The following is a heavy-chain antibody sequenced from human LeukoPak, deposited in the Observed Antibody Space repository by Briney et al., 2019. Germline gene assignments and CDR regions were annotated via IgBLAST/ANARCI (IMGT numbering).Heavy chain of an antibody. CDR1: GLTFTYSD. Sequence: GGSLRLSCVASGLTFTYSDFNWIRQAPGKGLEWLSTITRRSSNIYYADSVKGRLTTSRDNAKDSVYLQMENLRVEDTAIYYCARNFDSWGQGTLVTVSS. V-gene: IGHV3-21*01. J-gene: IGHJ4*02. CDR2: ITRRSSNI. CDR3: ARNFDS.